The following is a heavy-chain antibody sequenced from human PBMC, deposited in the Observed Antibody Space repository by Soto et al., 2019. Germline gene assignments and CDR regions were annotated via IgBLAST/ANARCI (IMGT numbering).Heavy chain of an antibody. Sequence: ASVKVSCKVSGYSLTELSMHWVRQASGKGLEWMGGLDPDNDETIYAQKFQGRVTMTEDTSADTAYMELSSLRSEDTAVYYCATVVGLMGSKTAFDIWCQGIKVTVSS. V-gene: IGHV1-24*01. CDR1: GYSLTELS. J-gene: IGHJ3*02. CDR2: LDPDNDET. CDR3: ATVVGLMGSKTAFDI. D-gene: IGHD2-8*01.